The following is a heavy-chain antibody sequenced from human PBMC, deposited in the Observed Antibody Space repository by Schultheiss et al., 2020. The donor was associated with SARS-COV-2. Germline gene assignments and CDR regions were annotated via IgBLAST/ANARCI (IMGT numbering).Heavy chain of an antibody. V-gene: IGHV3-73*01. CDR2: IRTKAHSYAT. CDR3: ARDKIAVADDYYYYYGMDV. Sequence: ETLSLTCTVSGGSISSRYYYWAWIRQPPGKGLEWVGRIRTKAHSYATAYAASLKGRFTISRDDSKNTAYLQMNSLRAEDTAVYYCARDKIAVADDYYYYYGMDVWGQGTTVTVSS. D-gene: IGHD6-19*01. J-gene: IGHJ6*02. CDR1: GGSISSRYYY.